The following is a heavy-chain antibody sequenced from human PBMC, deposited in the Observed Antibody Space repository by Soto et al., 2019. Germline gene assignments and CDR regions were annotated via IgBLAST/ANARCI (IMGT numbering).Heavy chain of an antibody. Sequence: QVQLVESGGGVVQPGRSLRLSCAASGFTFSSYGMHWVRQAPGKGLEWVAVIWYDGSNKYYADFVKGRFTISRDNSKNTLYLQMNSLRAEDTAVYYCAREGMAVAATTDATYYFDYWGQGTLVTVSS. V-gene: IGHV3-33*01. CDR2: IWYDGSNK. CDR3: AREGMAVAATTDATYYFDY. J-gene: IGHJ4*02. CDR1: GFTFSSYG. D-gene: IGHD6-19*01.